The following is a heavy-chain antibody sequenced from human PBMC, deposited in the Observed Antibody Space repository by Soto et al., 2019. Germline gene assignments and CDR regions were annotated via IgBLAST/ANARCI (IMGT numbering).Heavy chain of an antibody. CDR2: IYYRGSP. J-gene: IGHJ4*02. CDR1: GGSISSSSYY. V-gene: IGHV4-39*01. D-gene: IGHD2-15*01. CDR3: ARQYCSGGSCYPDY. Sequence: QQQLQESGPGLVKPSETLSLTCTVSGGSISSSSYYWGWIRQPPGKGLEWIGSIYYRGSPYYNPYVTSRVTISVDTSKNQFSLKLSSVTAADTAVYYCARQYCSGGSCYPDYWGQGTLVTVSS.